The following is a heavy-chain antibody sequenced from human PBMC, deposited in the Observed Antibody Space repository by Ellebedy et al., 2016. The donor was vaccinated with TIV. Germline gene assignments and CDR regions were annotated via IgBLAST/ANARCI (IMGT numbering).Heavy chain of an antibody. CDR3: AHRYVPWHYYDSSGYYQHGGAFDI. CDR1: GFSLSTSGVG. Sequence: SGPTLVXPTQTLTLTCTFSGFSLSTSGVGVGWIRQPPGKALEWLALIYWNDDKRYSPSLKSRLTITKDTSKNQVVLTMTNMDPVDTATYYCAHRYVPWHYYDSSGYYQHGGAFDIWGQGTMATVSS. J-gene: IGHJ3*02. D-gene: IGHD3-22*01. V-gene: IGHV2-5*01. CDR2: IYWNDDK.